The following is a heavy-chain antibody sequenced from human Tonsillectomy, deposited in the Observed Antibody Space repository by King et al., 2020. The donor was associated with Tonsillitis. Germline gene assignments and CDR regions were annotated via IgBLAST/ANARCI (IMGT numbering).Heavy chain of an antibody. CDR2: IIPIFGTA. V-gene: IGHV1-69*12. J-gene: IGHJ3*02. CDR1: GGTFSSYA. D-gene: IGHD3-3*01. Sequence: VQLVQSGAEVKKPGSSVKVSCKASGGTFSSYAISWVRQAPGQGLEWMGGIIPIFGTANYAQKFQGRVTITADESTSTAYMELSSLRSEDTAVYYCARDSNAHWSGYSYGAFDIWGQGTMVTVSS. CDR3: ARDSNAHWSGYSYGAFDI.